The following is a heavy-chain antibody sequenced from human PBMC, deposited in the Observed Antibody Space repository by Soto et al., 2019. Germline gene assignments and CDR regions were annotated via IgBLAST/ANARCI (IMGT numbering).Heavy chain of an antibody. J-gene: IGHJ4*02. CDR1: GFTFSSYA. CDR2: ISGSGGST. D-gene: IGHD3-22*01. Sequence: EVQLLESGGGLVQPGGSLRLSCAASGFTFSSYAMSWVRQAPGKGLEWVSAISGSGGSTYYADSVKGRLTISRDNAKNTLYLQVNSLRSEDTAVYYCAKKDSSGLTFDYWGQGTLVTVSS. V-gene: IGHV3-23*01. CDR3: AKKDSSGLTFDY.